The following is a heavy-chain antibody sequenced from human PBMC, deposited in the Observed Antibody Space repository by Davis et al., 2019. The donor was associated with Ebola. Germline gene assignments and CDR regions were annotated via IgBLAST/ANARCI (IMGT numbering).Heavy chain of an antibody. CDR1: CGSISSYY. J-gene: IGHJ3*02. CDR3: ARDLAARRVLYAFDI. V-gene: IGHV4-59*01. D-gene: IGHD6-6*01. Sequence: SEPLSLTCTVSCGSISSYYWSCTRHPPGQGLLRIGYIYYSGSTNYNPSLKSRITISVDTSKNQFSLKLSSVTAADTAVYYCARDLAARRVLYAFDIWGQGTMVTVSS. CDR2: IYYSGST.